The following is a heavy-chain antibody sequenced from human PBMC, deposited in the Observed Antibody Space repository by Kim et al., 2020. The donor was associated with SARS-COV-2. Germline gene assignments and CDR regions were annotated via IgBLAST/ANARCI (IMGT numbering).Heavy chain of an antibody. V-gene: IGHV1-18*01. D-gene: IGHD5-12*01. CDR3: ARSGSGYDDYLDY. J-gene: IGHJ4*02. Sequence: YAQKLQGRVTMTKDTSTSTAYMELRSLRSDDTAVYYCARSGSGYDDYLDYWGQGTLVTVYS.